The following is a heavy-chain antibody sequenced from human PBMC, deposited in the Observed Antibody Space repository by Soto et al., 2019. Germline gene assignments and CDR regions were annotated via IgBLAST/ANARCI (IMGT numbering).Heavy chain of an antibody. V-gene: IGHV1-18*01. Sequence: ASVKVSCKASGYIFTNYGISWVRQAPGQGLEWMGWISAYNGNTNYAQILQGRVTMTTDTSTNTVYMELRTLISDDTAVYYCARDLKQWLIRAHYYGLDVWGQGTTVTVSS. J-gene: IGHJ6*02. D-gene: IGHD6-19*01. CDR1: GYIFTNYG. CDR2: ISAYNGNT. CDR3: ARDLKQWLIRAHYYGLDV.